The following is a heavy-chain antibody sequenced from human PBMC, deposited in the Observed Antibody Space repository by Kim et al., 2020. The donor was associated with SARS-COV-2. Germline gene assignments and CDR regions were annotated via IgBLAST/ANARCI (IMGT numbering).Heavy chain of an antibody. V-gene: IGHV3-7*03. CDR3: ARKEEV. Sequence: GGSLRLSCAASGFTFSTYWMTWVRQAPGKGLEWVSTIKPDGSEIYYVDSVKGRFTISRDNAKNSLFLQMNNLRAEDTAVYYCARKEEVGGQGTLATVSS. CDR1: GFTFSTYW. J-gene: IGHJ4*02. CDR2: IKPDGSEI. D-gene: IGHD2-15*01.